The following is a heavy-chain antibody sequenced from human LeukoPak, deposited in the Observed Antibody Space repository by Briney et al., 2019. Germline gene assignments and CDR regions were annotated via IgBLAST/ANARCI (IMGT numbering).Heavy chain of an antibody. J-gene: IGHJ4*02. V-gene: IGHV1-24*01. D-gene: IGHD2-2*01. Sequence: GASVKGSCKVSGYTLTELSMHWVRQAPGKGLEWMGGFDPEDGETIYAQKFQGRVTMTEDTSTDTAYMELSSLRSEDTAVYYCAGRDCSSTSCPFDYWGQGTLVTVSS. CDR1: GYTLTELS. CDR2: FDPEDGET. CDR3: AGRDCSSTSCPFDY.